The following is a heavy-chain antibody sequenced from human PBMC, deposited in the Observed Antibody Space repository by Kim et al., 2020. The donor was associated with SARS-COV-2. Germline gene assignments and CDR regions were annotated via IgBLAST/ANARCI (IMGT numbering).Heavy chain of an antibody. CDR3: ARLLYDYIWGSYRHDAFDI. CDR2: IIPIFGTA. J-gene: IGHJ3*02. Sequence: SVKVSCKASGGTFSSYAISWVRQAPGQGLEWMGGIIPIFGTANYAQKFQGRVTITADESTSTAYMELSSLRSEDTAVYYCARLLYDYIWGSYRHDAFDIWGQGTLVTVSS. V-gene: IGHV1-69*13. CDR1: GGTFSSYA. D-gene: IGHD3-16*02.